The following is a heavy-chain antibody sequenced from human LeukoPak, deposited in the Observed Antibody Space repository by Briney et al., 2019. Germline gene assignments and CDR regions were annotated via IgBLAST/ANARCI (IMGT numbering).Heavy chain of an antibody. J-gene: IGHJ5*02. Sequence: PGRSLRLSCAASGFTFSSYGMHWVRQAPGKGLEWVAVISYDGSNKYYADSVKGRFTISRDNSKNTLYLQMNSLRAEDTAVYYCARGIGGYCSSTSCPTGSFNWFDPWGQGTLVTVSS. CDR1: GFTFSSYG. V-gene: IGHV3-30*03. D-gene: IGHD2-2*01. CDR3: ARGIGGYCSSTSCPTGSFNWFDP. CDR2: ISYDGSNK.